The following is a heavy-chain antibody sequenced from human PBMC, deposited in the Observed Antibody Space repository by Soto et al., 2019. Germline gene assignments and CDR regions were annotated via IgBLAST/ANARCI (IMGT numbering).Heavy chain of an antibody. V-gene: IGHV4-39*01. J-gene: IGHJ4*02. CDR2: IYPSGRT. D-gene: IGHD3-3*01. CDR1: GGSISSSGYY. Sequence: QLQLQESGPGLVKPSETLSLTCTVSGGSISSSGYYWGWIRQPPGQGLEWIGNIYPSGRTNYNPSHKSRVTSCVDASKNQFSLKLSSVTAADTAVVYCTRHGVSITACGVVSGPDYWGQGTLVIVSS. CDR3: TRHGVSITACGVVSGPDY.